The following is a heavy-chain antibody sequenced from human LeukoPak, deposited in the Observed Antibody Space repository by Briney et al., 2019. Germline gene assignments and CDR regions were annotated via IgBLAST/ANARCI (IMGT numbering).Heavy chain of an antibody. Sequence: GGSLRLSCAASGFTFSSYALHWVRQAPGKGLEWVAIISYDGNNEYYADSVKGRFTISRDNSKNTLYLQMNSLRVEDTAVYYCARKGGSSSWYDWDYYFDYWGQGTPVTVSS. J-gene: IGHJ4*02. CDR3: ARKGGSSSWYDWDYYFDY. CDR1: GFTFSSYA. D-gene: IGHD6-13*01. CDR2: ISYDGNNE. V-gene: IGHV3-30*04.